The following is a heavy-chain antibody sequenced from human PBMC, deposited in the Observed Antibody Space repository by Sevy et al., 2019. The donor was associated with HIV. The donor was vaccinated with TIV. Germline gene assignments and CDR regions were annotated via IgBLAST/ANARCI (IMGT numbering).Heavy chain of an antibody. CDR2: IIPILGTR. CDR3: ARGGGNGWYYFDY. Sequence: ASVKVSCKASGGTFTTSGTSWVRQVPGQGLEWMGGIIPILGTRNYAQRFQYRVTITADESTKTAYMELSSLRSEDTAVYYCARGGGNGWYYFDYWGQATSVTVSS. J-gene: IGHJ4*02. D-gene: IGHD6-19*01. CDR1: GGTFTTSG. V-gene: IGHV1-69*13.